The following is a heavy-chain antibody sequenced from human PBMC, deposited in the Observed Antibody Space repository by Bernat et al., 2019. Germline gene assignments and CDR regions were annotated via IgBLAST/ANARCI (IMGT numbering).Heavy chain of an antibody. CDR1: GGSISSSSYY. Sequence: QLQLQESGPGLVKPSETLSLTCTVSGGSISSSSYYWGWIRQPPGKGLEWIGSIYYSGSTYYNPSLKSRVTISVDTSKNQFSLKLSSVTAADTAVYYCARHRYDFWSGWNWSDPWGQGTLVTVSS. CDR2: IYYSGST. CDR3: ARHRYDFWSGWNWSDP. V-gene: IGHV4-39*01. D-gene: IGHD3-3*01. J-gene: IGHJ5*02.